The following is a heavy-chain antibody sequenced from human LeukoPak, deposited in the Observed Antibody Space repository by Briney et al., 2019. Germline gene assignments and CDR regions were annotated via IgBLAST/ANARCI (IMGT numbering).Heavy chain of an antibody. V-gene: IGHV3-53*01. CDR3: ARDRRRLRGMNGDGDAFDI. Sequence: GGSLRLSCAASGFSVRSNYISWVRQAPGKGLEWVSMIYSDGSIFHADSVKGRFTMSRDNSRNTLDLQMDSLRVEDTAVYFCARDRRRLRGMNGDGDAFDIWGQGTMVTVSS. D-gene: IGHD1-1*01. J-gene: IGHJ3*02. CDR1: GFSVRSNY. CDR2: IYSDGSI.